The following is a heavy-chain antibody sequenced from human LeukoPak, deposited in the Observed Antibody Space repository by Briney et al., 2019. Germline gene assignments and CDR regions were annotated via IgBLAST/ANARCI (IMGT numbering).Heavy chain of an antibody. CDR1: GGSISSYY. D-gene: IGHD2-15*01. J-gene: IGHJ4*02. CDR3: ARDHSMGGGDY. CDR2: IYYSGST. V-gene: IGHV4-59*12. Sequence: PSETLSLTCTVSGGSISSYYWSWIRQPPGKGLEWIGYIYYSGSTNYNPSLKSRVTISVDTSKNQFSLKLSSVTAADTAVYYCARDHSMGGGDYWGQGTLVTVSS.